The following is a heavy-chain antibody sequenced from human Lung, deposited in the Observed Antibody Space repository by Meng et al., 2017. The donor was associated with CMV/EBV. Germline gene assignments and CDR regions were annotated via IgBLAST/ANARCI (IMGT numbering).Heavy chain of an antibody. V-gene: IGHV4-4*02. D-gene: IGHD6-19*01. CDR3: ASFPPPGKQWLVTDY. J-gene: IGHJ4*02. CDR1: GGSISSSNW. Sequence: QVTPKGSDPGRVNPSGTLSLTCAVSGGSISSSNWWSWVRQPPGKGLEWIGEIYHSGSTNYNPSLKSRVTISVDKSKNQFSLKLSSVTAADTAVYYCASFPPPGKQWLVTDYWGQGTLVTVSS. CDR2: IYHSGST.